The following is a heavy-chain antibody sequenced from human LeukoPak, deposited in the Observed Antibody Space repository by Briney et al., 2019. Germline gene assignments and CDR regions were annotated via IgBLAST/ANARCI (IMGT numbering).Heavy chain of an antibody. D-gene: IGHD6-19*01. CDR1: GFTVSSNY. CDR3: ARGGDEHDSSGADFDY. J-gene: IGHJ4*02. Sequence: GGSLRLSCAASGFTVSSNYMSWVRQAPGKGLEWVSVIYSGGSTYYADSVKGRFTISRDNSKNTLYLQMNSLRAEDTAVYYCARGGDEHDSSGADFDYWGQGTLVTVSS. CDR2: IYSGGST. V-gene: IGHV3-66*02.